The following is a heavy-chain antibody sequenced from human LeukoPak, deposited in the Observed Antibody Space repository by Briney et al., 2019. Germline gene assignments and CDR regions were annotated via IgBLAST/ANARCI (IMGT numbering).Heavy chain of an antibody. D-gene: IGHD6-19*01. CDR1: GFTFSSYW. CDR3: ANPYSSGWYDL. V-gene: IGHV3-7*01. CDR2: IKQDGSEK. J-gene: IGHJ5*02. Sequence: GGSLRLSCAASGFTFSSYWMSWVRQASGKGLEWVANIKQDGSEKYYVDSVKGRFTISRDNTKNSLYLQMNSLRAEDTAVYYCANPYSSGWYDLWGQGTLVTVSS.